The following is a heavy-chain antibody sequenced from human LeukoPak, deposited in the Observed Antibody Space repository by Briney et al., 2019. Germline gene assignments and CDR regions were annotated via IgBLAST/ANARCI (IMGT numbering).Heavy chain of an antibody. Sequence: ASVKVSCKASGGTFSSYAISWVRQAPGQGLEWMGWINPNSGGTNYAQKFQGRVTMTRDTSISTAYMELSRLRSDDTAVYYCARYLELKKADNWFDPWGQGTLVTVSS. CDR2: INPNSGGT. CDR1: GGTFSSYA. V-gene: IGHV1-2*02. J-gene: IGHJ5*02. CDR3: ARYLELKKADNWFDP. D-gene: IGHD1-7*01.